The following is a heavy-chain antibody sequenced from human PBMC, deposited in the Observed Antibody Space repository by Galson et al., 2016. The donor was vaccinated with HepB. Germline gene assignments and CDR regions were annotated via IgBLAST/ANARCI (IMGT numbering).Heavy chain of an antibody. CDR2: IIPFFGAR. Sequence: SVKVSCKASGDTFSNHAINWVRQAPGQGLEWMGGIIPFFGARNHARKFQGRVTITADESTSTAYMELSSLRSEDTAVYYCARGRTIAAAEMDVRGQGTTVAVSS. V-gene: IGHV1-69*13. CDR3: ARGRTIAAAEMDV. CDR1: GDTFSNHA. D-gene: IGHD6-13*01. J-gene: IGHJ6*02.